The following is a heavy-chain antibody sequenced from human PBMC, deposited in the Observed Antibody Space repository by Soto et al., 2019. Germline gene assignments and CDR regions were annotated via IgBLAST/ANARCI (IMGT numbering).Heavy chain of an antibody. CDR3: PHRVRAPGYFQH. CDR2: IYWDDDK. D-gene: IGHD3-10*01. V-gene: IGHV2-5*02. Sequence: QITLKESDPTLVKPTQTLTLTCTFSGFSLSTSGVGVGWIRQPPGKALEWLALIYWDDDKRYSPSLKSRLTIPKDTSKNQLVLTMTNMDPVDTATYYCPHRVRAPGYFQHWGQGTLVTVSS. J-gene: IGHJ1*01. CDR1: GFSLSTSGVG.